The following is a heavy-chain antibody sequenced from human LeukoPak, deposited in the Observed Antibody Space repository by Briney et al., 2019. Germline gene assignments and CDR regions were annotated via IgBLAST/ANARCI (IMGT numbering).Heavy chain of an antibody. CDR1: GLTVSSNY. Sequence: GGSLRLSCAASGLTVSSNYMSWVRQAPGKGLEWVSVIYSGGSTYYADSVKGRFTISRHNSKNTLYLQMNSLRAEDTAVYYCARDPLWFGELDYYYYYGMDVWGQGTTVTVSS. V-gene: IGHV3-53*04. J-gene: IGHJ6*02. D-gene: IGHD3-10*01. CDR2: IYSGGST. CDR3: ARDPLWFGELDYYYYYGMDV.